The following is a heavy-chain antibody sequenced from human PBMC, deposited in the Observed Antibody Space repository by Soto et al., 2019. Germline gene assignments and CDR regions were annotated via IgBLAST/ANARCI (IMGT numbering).Heavy chain of an antibody. CDR1: GLTLITYG. Sequence: QVQLVESGGGVVQPGKSLRLSCAASGLTLITYGRHWVRQAPGKGLEWVAVISNDGSKKHYADSVKGRLTISRDDSENTVYLQMNSLRPDDTAVYYCAKSSRSYYYYYGMDVWGQGTTVTVSS. D-gene: IGHD6-6*01. CDR2: ISNDGSKK. CDR3: AKSSRSYYYYYGMDV. J-gene: IGHJ6*02. V-gene: IGHV3-30*18.